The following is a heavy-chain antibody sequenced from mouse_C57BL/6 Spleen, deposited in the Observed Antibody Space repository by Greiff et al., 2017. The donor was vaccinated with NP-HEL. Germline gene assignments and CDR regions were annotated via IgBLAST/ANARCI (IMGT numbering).Heavy chain of an antibody. Sequence: VQLQQSGAELVRPGASVTLSCKASGYTFTDYEMHWVKQTPVHGLEWIGAIDPETGGTAYNQKFKGKAILTADKSSSTAYMELRSLTSEDSAVYYCTSMSFITTVVATFRGDYWGQGTTLTVSS. D-gene: IGHD1-1*01. V-gene: IGHV1-15*01. CDR2: IDPETGGT. J-gene: IGHJ2*01. CDR3: TSMSFITTVVATFRGDY. CDR1: GYTFTDYE.